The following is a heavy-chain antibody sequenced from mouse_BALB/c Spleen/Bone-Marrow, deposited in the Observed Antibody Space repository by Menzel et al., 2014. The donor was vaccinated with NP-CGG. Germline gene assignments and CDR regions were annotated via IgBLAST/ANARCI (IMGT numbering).Heavy chain of an antibody. CDR3: ARPRYPFYAMDS. J-gene: IGHJ4*01. CDR1: GFTFNSNT. D-gene: IGHD2-14*01. V-gene: IGHV5-12-2*01. CDR2: ITNGGGAT. Sequence: EVMLVEPGGGLVQPGGSLKLSCAASGFTFNSNTMSWVRQTPEKRLERVAYITNGGGATYYLDTVKGRFTISRDSAKNTLYLQMSSLKSEDTAMYYCARPRYPFYAMDSWGQGTSVTVSS.